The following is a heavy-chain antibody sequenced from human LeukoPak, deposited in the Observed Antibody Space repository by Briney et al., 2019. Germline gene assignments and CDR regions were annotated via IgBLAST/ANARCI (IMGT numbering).Heavy chain of an antibody. D-gene: IGHD3-10*01. V-gene: IGHV3-30-3*01. CDR2: ISYDGSNK. CDR1: GFTFSSYA. Sequence: RSLRLSCAASGFTFSSYAMHWVRQAPGKGLEWVAVISYDGSNKYYADSVKGRFTISRDNSKNTLYLQMNSLRAEDTAVYYCASLALWVLLWFGESHPFDYRGQGTLVTVSS. J-gene: IGHJ4*02. CDR3: ASLALWVLLWFGESHPFDY.